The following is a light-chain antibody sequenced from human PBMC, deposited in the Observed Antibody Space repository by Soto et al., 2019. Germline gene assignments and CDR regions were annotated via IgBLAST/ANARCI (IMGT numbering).Light chain of an antibody. CDR3: QSYDSSLSGCV. CDR2: GNN. Sequence: QSVLTQPPSVSGAPGQRVTISCTGSSSNIGAGYDVHWYQQLPGTAPKLLIYGNNNRPSGVPDRSSGSKSGTSASLAITGLQAEDEADYYCQSYDSSLSGCVFGGGTKLTVL. V-gene: IGLV1-40*01. CDR1: SSNIGAGYD. J-gene: IGLJ3*02.